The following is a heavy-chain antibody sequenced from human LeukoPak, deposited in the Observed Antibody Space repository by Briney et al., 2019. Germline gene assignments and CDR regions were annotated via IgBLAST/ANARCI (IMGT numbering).Heavy chain of an antibody. CDR1: GFTFSSYA. CDR2: ISYDGSNK. CDR3: ARDVTMVRGVTIDY. V-gene: IGHV3-30*04. Sequence: GGSLRLSCAASGFTFSSYAMHWVRQAPGKGLERVAVISYDGSNKYYADSVKGRFTISRDNSKNTLYLQMNSLRAEDTAVYYCARDVTMVRGVTIDYWGQGTLVTVSS. J-gene: IGHJ4*02. D-gene: IGHD3-10*01.